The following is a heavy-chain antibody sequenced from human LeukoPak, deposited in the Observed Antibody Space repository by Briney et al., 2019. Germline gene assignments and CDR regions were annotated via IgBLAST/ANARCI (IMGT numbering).Heavy chain of an antibody. J-gene: IGHJ4*02. D-gene: IGHD2-2*02. V-gene: IGHV3-23*01. CDR3: ARAPEGGYCSNSSCYIFDY. CDR1: TFTFSNFA. CDR2: ISGSGGST. Sequence: PGGSLSLSCAPSTFTFSNFAMNWVRQAPGKGLEWVSGISGSGGSTYSADSVKGRFTLSRDHSKNTLYLQMNSLRVEDTAVYYCARAPEGGYCSNSSCYIFDYWGQGTLVTVSS.